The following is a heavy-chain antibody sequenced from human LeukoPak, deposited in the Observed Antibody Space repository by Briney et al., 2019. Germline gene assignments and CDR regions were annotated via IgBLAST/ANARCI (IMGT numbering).Heavy chain of an antibody. CDR1: GGTFSSYA. CDR3: ARDRDWAGYSYGFYY. V-gene: IGHV1-69*13. Sequence: ASVKVSCKASGGTFSSYAISWVRQAPGQGLEWMGGIIPIFGTANYAQKFQGRVTITADESTSTAYMELSSLRSEDTAVYYCARDRDWAGYSYGFYYWGQGTLVTVSS. J-gene: IGHJ4*02. CDR2: IIPIFGTA. D-gene: IGHD5-18*01.